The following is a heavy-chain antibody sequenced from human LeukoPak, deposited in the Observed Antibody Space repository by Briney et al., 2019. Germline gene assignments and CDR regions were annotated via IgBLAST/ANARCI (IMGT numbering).Heavy chain of an antibody. CDR3: TRALRDYTCGWYRCTDA. J-gene: IGHJ5*02. CDR1: GYTFTAYY. D-gene: IGHD6-19*01. CDR2: INPTTGAT. V-gene: IGHV1-2*02. Sequence: GASVKVSCKASGYTFTAYYMHWVRQAPGQGLEWMGWINPTTGATNYAQRFQGRVAMTRDTSVSTAYMELRSLRSDDTAVYYCTRALRDYTCGWYRCTDAWGQRALVTVSS.